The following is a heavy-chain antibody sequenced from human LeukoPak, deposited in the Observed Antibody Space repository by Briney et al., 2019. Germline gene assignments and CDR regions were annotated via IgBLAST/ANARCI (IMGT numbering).Heavy chain of an antibody. D-gene: IGHD3-22*01. CDR1: GGSISSYY. V-gene: IGHV4-59*08. CDR2: IYYSGST. J-gene: IGHJ3*02. CDR3: ARPAYYDSDDAFDI. Sequence: PSETLSLTCTVSGGSISSYYWSWIRQPPGKGLEWIGYIYYSGSTNYNPSLKSRVTISVDTSKNQFSLKLSSVTAADTAVYYCARPAYYDSDDAFDIWGQGTMVTVSS.